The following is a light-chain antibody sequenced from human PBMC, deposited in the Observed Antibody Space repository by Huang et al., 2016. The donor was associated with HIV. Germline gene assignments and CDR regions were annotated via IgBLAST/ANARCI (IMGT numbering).Light chain of an antibody. CDR3: QQTYTFPA. Sequence: DIQLTQSPSSLSASVGDRVTITCRASQTITTYLNWYQQKPGKAPRLLIYGASNLQSGVPSRFSCSGSGTDFTLIISGLQPEDFATYYCQQTYTFPAFGRGTKVEIK. CDR1: QTITTY. CDR2: GAS. J-gene: IGKJ1*01. V-gene: IGKV1-39*01.